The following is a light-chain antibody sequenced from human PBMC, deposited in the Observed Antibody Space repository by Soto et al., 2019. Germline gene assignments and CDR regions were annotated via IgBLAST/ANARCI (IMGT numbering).Light chain of an antibody. CDR1: QSISIW. Sequence: DIHMTQSPSTLSASVGDRVTITCRASQSISIWLAWYQQKPGRAPNLLIYGTSSLESGVPSRFSGSGAGTEFHLTISSLQPDDFATYYCQHCNDYSWTFGQGTKVEIK. J-gene: IGKJ1*01. CDR2: GTS. CDR3: QHCNDYSWT. V-gene: IGKV1-5*03.